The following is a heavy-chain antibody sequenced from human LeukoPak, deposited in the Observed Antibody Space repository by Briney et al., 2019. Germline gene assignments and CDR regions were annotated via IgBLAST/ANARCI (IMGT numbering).Heavy chain of an antibody. J-gene: IGHJ4*02. Sequence: ASVKVSCKASGYTFTGYYMHWVRQAPGQGLEWMGWISAYNGNTNYAQKLQGRVTMTTDTSTSTAYMELRSLRSDDTAVYYCARDRWATVTDYWGQGTLVTVSS. CDR1: GYTFTGYY. CDR3: ARDRWATVTDY. CDR2: ISAYNGNT. D-gene: IGHD4-17*01. V-gene: IGHV1-18*04.